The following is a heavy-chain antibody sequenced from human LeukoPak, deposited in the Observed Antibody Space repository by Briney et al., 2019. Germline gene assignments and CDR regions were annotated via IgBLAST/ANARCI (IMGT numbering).Heavy chain of an antibody. V-gene: IGHV4-39*07. J-gene: IGHJ4*02. Sequence: SETLSLTCTVSGGSISSSSYYWGWIRQPPGKGLEWIGSIYYSGSTYYNPSLKSRVTISVDTSKNQFSLKLSSVTAADTAVYYCARDLRGTPNFDYWGQGTLVTVSS. CDR2: IYYSGST. CDR3: ARDLRGTPNFDY. D-gene: IGHD3-3*01. CDR1: GGSISSSSYY.